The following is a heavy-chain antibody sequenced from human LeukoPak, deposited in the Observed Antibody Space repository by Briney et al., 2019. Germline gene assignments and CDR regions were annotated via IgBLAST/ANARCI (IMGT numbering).Heavy chain of an antibody. CDR2: IIPIFGTA. CDR3: ARALVLSGSWEPNWYFDL. V-gene: IGHV1-69*05. Sequence: SVKVSCKASGGTFSSYAISWVRQAPGQGLEWMGGIIPIFGTANYAQKFQGRVTITTDESTSTAYMELSSLRSEDTAVYYCARALVLSGSWEPNWYFDLWGPGTLVTVSS. D-gene: IGHD1-26*01. J-gene: IGHJ2*01. CDR1: GGTFSSYA.